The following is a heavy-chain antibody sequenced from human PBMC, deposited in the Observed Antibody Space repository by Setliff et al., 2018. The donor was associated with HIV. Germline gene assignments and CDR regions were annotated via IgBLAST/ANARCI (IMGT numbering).Heavy chain of an antibody. CDR2: ISAGNGNT. V-gene: IGHV1-3*01. D-gene: IGHD4-17*01. CDR3: ARSPGDYLFDY. J-gene: IGHJ4*02. Sequence: GASVKVSCKASGYTFTSYAIHWVRQAPGQRLEWMGWISAGNGNTKYSQKFQGRVTITRDASASTAYMELSSLRSEDTAVYYCARSPGDYLFDYWGQGTLVTVS. CDR1: GYTFTSYA.